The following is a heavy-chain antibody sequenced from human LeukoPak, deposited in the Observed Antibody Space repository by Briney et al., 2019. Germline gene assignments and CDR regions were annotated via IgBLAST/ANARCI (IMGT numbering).Heavy chain of an antibody. CDR2: ISGSGGST. Sequence: GGSLRLSCAASGLTFSSYAMSWVRQAPGKGLEWVSGISGSGGSTYYADSVKGRFTIFRDNSKNTLYLQMNSLRAEDTAVYHCANGWSPDYWGRGTLVTVSS. V-gene: IGHV3-23*01. CDR1: GLTFSSYA. CDR3: ANGWSPDY. D-gene: IGHD2-15*01. J-gene: IGHJ4*02.